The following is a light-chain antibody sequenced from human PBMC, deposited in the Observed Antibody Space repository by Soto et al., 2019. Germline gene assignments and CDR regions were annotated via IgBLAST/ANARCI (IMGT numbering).Light chain of an antibody. J-gene: IGKJ5*01. V-gene: IGKV1-33*01. CDR3: QQYNTYST. CDR1: QDIGNY. Sequence: DIQMTQSPSSLSSSVGDRITITCQASQDIGNYLNWYQQKPGKAPKLLIYDASTLESGVPSRFSGSGSGTDFTFTISSLQPDDFATYYCQQYNTYSTFGQGTRLEIK. CDR2: DAS.